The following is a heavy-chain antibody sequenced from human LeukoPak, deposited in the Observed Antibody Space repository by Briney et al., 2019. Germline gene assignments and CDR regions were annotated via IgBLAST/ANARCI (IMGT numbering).Heavy chain of an antibody. D-gene: IGHD1-26*01. J-gene: IGHJ4*02. Sequence: GGSLRLSCAASGFTVSSNYMSWVRQAPGKGLEWVSVIYSGGSTYYADSVKGRFTISRDNSKNTLYLQMNSLRAEDTAVYSCAKDRLGALLYFDSWGQGTLVTVSS. CDR3: AKDRLGALLYFDS. V-gene: IGHV3-66*01. CDR2: IYSGGST. CDR1: GFTVSSNY.